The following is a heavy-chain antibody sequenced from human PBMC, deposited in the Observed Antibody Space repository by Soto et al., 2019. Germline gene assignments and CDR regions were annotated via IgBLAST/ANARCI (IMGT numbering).Heavy chain of an antibody. CDR1: GFTFSNAW. CDR3: TTEPIGEPGGVIENDAFDI. D-gene: IGHD3-16*02. Sequence: GKSGGSLRLSCAASGFTFSNAWMSWVRQAPGKGLEWVGRIKSKTDGGTTDYAAPVKGRFTISRDDSKNTLYLQMNSLKTEDTAVYYCTTEPIGEPGGVIENDAFDIWGQGTMVTVSS. J-gene: IGHJ3*02. CDR2: IKSKTDGGTT. V-gene: IGHV3-15*01.